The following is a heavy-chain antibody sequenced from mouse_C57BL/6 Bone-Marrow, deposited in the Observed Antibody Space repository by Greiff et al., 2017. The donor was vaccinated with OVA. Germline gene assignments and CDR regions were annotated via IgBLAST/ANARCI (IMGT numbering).Heavy chain of an antibody. J-gene: IGHJ4*01. Sequence: QVQLQQSGAELVRPGASVTLSCKASGYTFTDYEMHWVKQTPVHGLEWIGAIDPETGGTAYNQKFKGKAILTADKSSSKAYMELRSLTSEASGGYYGTRGYSNYYAMDYWGQGTSVTVSS. V-gene: IGHV1-15*01. CDR2: IDPETGGT. CDR1: GYTFTDYE. D-gene: IGHD2-5*01. CDR3: TRGYSNYYAMDY.